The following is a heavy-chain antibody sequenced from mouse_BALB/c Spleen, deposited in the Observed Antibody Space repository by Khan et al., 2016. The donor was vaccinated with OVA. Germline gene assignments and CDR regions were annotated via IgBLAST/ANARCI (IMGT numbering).Heavy chain of an antibody. J-gene: IGHJ3*01. CDR3: MRHGYVAWFTY. V-gene: IGHV1S135*01. Sequence: VQLKESGPELMKPGASVKISCKASGYSFTTYYIHWIMQSHGKSLEWIGYIDPFSGGTTYNQKFKGKATLTVDKSSSTAYIHLSNLTSEDSSVYFWMRHGYVAWFTYWGQGTLVTVSA. CDR2: IDPFSGGT. CDR1: GYSFTTYY. D-gene: IGHD2-2*01.